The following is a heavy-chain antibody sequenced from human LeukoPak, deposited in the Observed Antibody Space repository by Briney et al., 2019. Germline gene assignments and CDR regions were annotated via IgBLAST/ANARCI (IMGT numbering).Heavy chain of an antibody. CDR3: ARGRYLIH. Sequence: PSETLSLTCAVYGGSFSGYYWSWIRQPPGKGLEWIGEINHSGSTNYNPSLKSRVTISVDTSKNQFSLKLSSVTAADTAVYYCARGRYLIHWRQGTLVTVSS. J-gene: IGHJ4*02. CDR1: GGSFSGYY. CDR2: INHSGST. V-gene: IGHV4-34*01. D-gene: IGHD1-14*01.